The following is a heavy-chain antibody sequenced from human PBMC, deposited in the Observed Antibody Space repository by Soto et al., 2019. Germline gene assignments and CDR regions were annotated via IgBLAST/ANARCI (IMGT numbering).Heavy chain of an antibody. D-gene: IGHD3-3*01. CDR1: GYAFIGYA. J-gene: IGHJ6*02. Sequence: ASVKVSCKASGYAFIGYAINWVRQAPGQGLEWMGWFSPYNGHTYYAQKFQGRVTMTAGTSTSTVYMELRSLRSDDTAVYYCARVRVSLYGVDVWGQGTTVTVSS. CDR3: ARVRVSLYGVDV. V-gene: IGHV1-18*01. CDR2: FSPYNGHT.